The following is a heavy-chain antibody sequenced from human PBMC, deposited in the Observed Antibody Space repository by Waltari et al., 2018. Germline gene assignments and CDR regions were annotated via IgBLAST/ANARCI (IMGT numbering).Heavy chain of an antibody. CDR1: GSPFRRSA. Sequence: EGQLVESGGGLVQTGGSLRPSCAASGSPFRRSAMHWVRQAPGEWLGWVSAFSGSGGSTYYADSVKGRFTISRDNSKNTLYLQMNSLRAEDTAVYYCAKDSGYCSGGSCYPFDYWGQGTLVTVSS. V-gene: IGHV3-23*04. CDR3: AKDSGYCSGGSCYPFDY. CDR2: FSGSGGST. J-gene: IGHJ4*02. D-gene: IGHD2-15*01.